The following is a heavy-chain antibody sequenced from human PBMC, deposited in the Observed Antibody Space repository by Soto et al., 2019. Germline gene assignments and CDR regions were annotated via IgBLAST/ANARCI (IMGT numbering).Heavy chain of an antibody. Sequence: QVQLVQSGAEVKKPGSSVKVSCKASADTFSSYAISWVRQAPGQGLEWMGGIIPIFGTANYAQKFQGRVTITADESTSTAYMELSSLRSEDTAVYYCARAEMAQQLTKWAFDIWGQGTMVTVSS. D-gene: IGHD1-1*01. CDR3: ARAEMAQQLTKWAFDI. J-gene: IGHJ3*02. V-gene: IGHV1-69*01. CDR2: IIPIFGTA. CDR1: ADTFSSYA.